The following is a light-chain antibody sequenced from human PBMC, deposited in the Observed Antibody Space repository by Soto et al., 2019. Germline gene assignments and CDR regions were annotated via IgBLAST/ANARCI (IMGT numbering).Light chain of an antibody. V-gene: IGKV3-15*01. CDR2: GAS. J-gene: IGKJ1*01. Sequence: EIVMTQSPATLSVSPGEGATLSCRASQSVSSDLAWYQQKPGQAPRLLIHGASTRATGVPARFSGSGSGTEFSLTISSLESEDFAVYYCLQYSNWPPSTFGQGTEVAVK. CDR1: QSVSSD. CDR3: LQYSNWPPST.